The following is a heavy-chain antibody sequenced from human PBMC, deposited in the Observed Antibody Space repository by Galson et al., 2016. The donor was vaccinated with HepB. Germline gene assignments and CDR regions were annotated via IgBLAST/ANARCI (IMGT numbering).Heavy chain of an antibody. CDR3: ASGMLYHTDDAFDL. J-gene: IGHJ3*01. Sequence: SVKVSCKVSGYSLSELSIHWVRQAPGKGLEWMGGSDPEDGEIAYAKKIQGRVTMTEDTSADTAYMELSSLRSEDTAVYYCASGMLYHTDDAFDLWGQGTMVTVSS. D-gene: IGHD2-8*01. CDR1: GYSLSELS. CDR2: SDPEDGEI. V-gene: IGHV1-24*01.